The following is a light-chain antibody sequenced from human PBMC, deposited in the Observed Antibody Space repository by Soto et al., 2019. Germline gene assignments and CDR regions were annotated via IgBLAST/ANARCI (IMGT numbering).Light chain of an antibody. Sequence: EIVLTQSPATVSVSPGERATLSCRASQSVGTSVAWYQQKAGQAPRLLIYGASTRATGVPARFSGSGSGTDFTLTIASLQSEDCGVYYCQQYNDWPTPFGQGSKVEIK. CDR2: GAS. J-gene: IGKJ1*01. CDR1: QSVGTS. V-gene: IGKV3-15*01. CDR3: QQYNDWPTP.